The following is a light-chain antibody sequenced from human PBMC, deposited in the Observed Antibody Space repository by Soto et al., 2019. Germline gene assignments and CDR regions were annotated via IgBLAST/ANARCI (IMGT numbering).Light chain of an antibody. CDR2: DVN. CDR3: CSFAGTYIHYV. V-gene: IGLV2-11*01. Sequence: QSALTQPRSVSGSPGQSVTISCTGTSSDVGAYNFVSWYQQHPGKAPKLMIYDVNQRPSGVPGRLSGSKSGNTASLTISGLQAEDEADYYCCSFAGTYIHYVFGTGTKVTVL. J-gene: IGLJ1*01. CDR1: SSDVGAYNF.